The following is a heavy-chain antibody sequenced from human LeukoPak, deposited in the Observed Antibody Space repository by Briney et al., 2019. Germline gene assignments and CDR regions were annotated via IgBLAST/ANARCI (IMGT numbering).Heavy chain of an antibody. CDR3: AKSYGNPRQYYYYYMDV. V-gene: IGHV1-69*13. CDR2: IIPVLSTA. Sequence: SVKVSCKASGDTFSRYAISWVRQAPGQGLEWMGGIIPVLSTANYAQKFQDRVTITADESTSTTYMELSSLKSEDTAVYYCAKSYGNPRQYYYYYMDVWGKGTTVTVSS. J-gene: IGHJ6*03. D-gene: IGHD3-16*01. CDR1: GDTFSRYA.